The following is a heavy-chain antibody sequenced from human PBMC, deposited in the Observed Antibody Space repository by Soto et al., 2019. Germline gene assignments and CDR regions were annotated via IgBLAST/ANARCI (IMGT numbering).Heavy chain of an antibody. J-gene: IGHJ4*02. CDR1: GYSISSGYY. D-gene: IGHD6-19*01. Sequence: SETLSLTCAVSGYSISSGYYWGWIRQPPGKGLEWIGSIYHSGSTYYNPALKSRVTISVDTSKNQFSLKLSSVTAADTAVYYCARASPAKGIAVAGTWFGYWGQGTLVTVSS. CDR2: IYHSGST. CDR3: ARASPAKGIAVAGTWFGY. V-gene: IGHV4-38-2*01.